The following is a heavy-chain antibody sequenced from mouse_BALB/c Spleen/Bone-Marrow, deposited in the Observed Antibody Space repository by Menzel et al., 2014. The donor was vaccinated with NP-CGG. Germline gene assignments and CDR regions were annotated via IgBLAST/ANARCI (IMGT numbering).Heavy chain of an antibody. J-gene: IGHJ1*01. V-gene: IGHV4-2*02. D-gene: IGHD1-1*01. CDR2: INPGSSTI. Sequence: EVKLVESGGGLVQPGGSLNLSCAASGFDFSRYWMSWARQAPGKGQEWIGEINPGSSTINYTPSLKDKFIISRDNAKNTLHLQMSKVRSEDTALYYCARSGNYWYFDVWGAGTTVTVSS. CDR1: GFDFSRYW. CDR3: ARSGNYWYFDV.